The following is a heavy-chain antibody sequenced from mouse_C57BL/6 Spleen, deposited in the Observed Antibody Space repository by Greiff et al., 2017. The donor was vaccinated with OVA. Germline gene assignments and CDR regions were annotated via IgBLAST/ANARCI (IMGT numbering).Heavy chain of an antibody. J-gene: IGHJ4*01. V-gene: IGHV1-64*01. CDR3: ARVGDYAMDY. CDR1: GYTFTSYW. Sequence: VQLKQPGAELVKPGASVKLSCKASGYTFTSYWMHWVKQRPGQGLEWIGMIHPNSGSTNYNEKFKSKATLTVDKSSSTAYMQLSSLTSEDSAVYYCARVGDYAMDYWGQGTSVTVSS. CDR2: IHPNSGST.